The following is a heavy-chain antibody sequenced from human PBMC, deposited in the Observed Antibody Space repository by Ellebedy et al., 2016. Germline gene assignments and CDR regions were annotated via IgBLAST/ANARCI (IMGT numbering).Heavy chain of an antibody. CDR3: ARNRVKLDY. J-gene: IGHJ4*02. D-gene: IGHD3-16*02. CDR2: INSGSEAI. Sequence: GGSLRLXXAASGFTLTNYNMNWVRQAPGKGLEWISYINSGSEAIHYADSVKGRFTISRDNAKNFLYLQMNSLRAEDTAVYYCARNRVKLDYWGQGTLVTVSS. CDR1: GFTLTNYN. V-gene: IGHV3-48*04.